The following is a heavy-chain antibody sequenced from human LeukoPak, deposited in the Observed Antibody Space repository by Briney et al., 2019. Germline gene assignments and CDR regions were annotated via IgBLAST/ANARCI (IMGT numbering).Heavy chain of an antibody. J-gene: IGHJ5*01. CDR1: GASFNTYY. Sequence: PSETLSLTCAVYGASFNTYYWTWTRQSPDKGLEWIGEVKHDGDTNVNPSLRSRVVMSVDASKNQFSLKMTSVTAADTAIYFCARGPVALPNDRLSLFFDFWGQGTLVTVSS. V-gene: IGHV4-34*01. CDR2: VKHDGDT. CDR3: ARGPVALPNDRLSLFFDF. D-gene: IGHD2-8*01.